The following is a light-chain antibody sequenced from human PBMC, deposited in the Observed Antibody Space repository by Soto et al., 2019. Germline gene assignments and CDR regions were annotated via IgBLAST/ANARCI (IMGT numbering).Light chain of an antibody. V-gene: IGKV2-28*01. J-gene: IGKJ4*01. CDR2: LGS. CDR1: QSLLHSNGYNY. Sequence: DIVMTQSPLSLPVTPGEPASISCRSSQSLLHSNGYNYLDWYLQKPGQSPQLLIYLGSNRASGVPDRFSGSGSGTEFNLTISSLQSEDFGVYYCQQYNNWPRATFGGGTKVDIK. CDR3: QQYNNWPRAT.